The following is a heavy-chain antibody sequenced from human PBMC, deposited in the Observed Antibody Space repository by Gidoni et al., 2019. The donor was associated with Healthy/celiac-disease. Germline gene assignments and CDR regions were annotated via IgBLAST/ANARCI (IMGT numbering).Heavy chain of an antibody. V-gene: IGHV4-34*01. D-gene: IGHD4-17*01. J-gene: IGHJ4*02. CDR3: AREGGMTTVTPFDY. Sequence: QVQLQQWGAGLLKPSETLSLTCAVYGGSFSGYYWSWIRQPPGKGLEWIGEINHSGSTNYNPSLKSRVTISVDTSKNQFSLKLSSVTAADTAVYYCAREGGMTTVTPFDYWGQGTLVTVSS. CDR2: INHSGST. CDR1: GGSFSGYY.